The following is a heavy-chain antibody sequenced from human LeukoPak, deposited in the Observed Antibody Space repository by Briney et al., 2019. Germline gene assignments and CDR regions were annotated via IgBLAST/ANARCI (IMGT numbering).Heavy chain of an antibody. CDR3: ARDRGGAVAGGYYYYYYMDV. V-gene: IGHV4-4*07. Sequence: SETLSLTCTVSGGSISSYYWSWIRQPAGKRLEWIGRIYTSGSTNYNPSLKSRVTMSVDTSKNQFSLKLSSVTAADTAVYYCARDRGGAVAGGYYYYYYMDVWGKGTTVTVSS. CDR2: IYTSGST. CDR1: GGSISSYY. J-gene: IGHJ6*03. D-gene: IGHD6-19*01.